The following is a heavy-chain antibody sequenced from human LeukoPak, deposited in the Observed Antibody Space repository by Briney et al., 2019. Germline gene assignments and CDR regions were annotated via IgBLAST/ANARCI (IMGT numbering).Heavy chain of an antibody. CDR1: GYTFTSYV. J-gene: IGHJ4*02. CDR2: ISAYNGNT. D-gene: IGHD6-13*01. CDR3: AREGYSSSWNYFDY. V-gene: IGHV1-18*01. Sequence: ASVKVSCKASGYTFTSYVINWVRQAPGQGLEWMGWISAYNGNTNYAQKLQGRVTMTTDTSTSTAHMELRSLRSDDTAMYYCAREGYSSSWNYFDYWGQGALVTVSS.